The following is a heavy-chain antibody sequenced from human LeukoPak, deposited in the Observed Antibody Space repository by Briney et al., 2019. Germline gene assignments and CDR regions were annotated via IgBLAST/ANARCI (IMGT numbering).Heavy chain of an antibody. CDR2: IYYSGST. Sequence: SETLSLTCTVSGGSISSGGYYWSWIRQHPGKGLEWIGYIYYSGSTYYNPSLKSRVTISVDTSKNQFSLKLSSVTAADTAVYYCARGSITVDYGDHYYFDYWGQGTLVTVSS. J-gene: IGHJ4*02. CDR3: ARGSITVDYGDHYYFDY. V-gene: IGHV4-31*03. CDR1: GGSISSGGYY. D-gene: IGHD4-17*01.